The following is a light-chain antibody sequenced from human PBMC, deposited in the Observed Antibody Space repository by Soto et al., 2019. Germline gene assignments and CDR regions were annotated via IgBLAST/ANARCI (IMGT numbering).Light chain of an antibody. CDR3: QQYGSSST. CDR2: DAY. Sequence: EIVMTQSPATLSVSPGERATLSCRAGQGVTTNFAWYQQKSGQAPRLLIHDAYSRATGIPDRFSGSGSDRDFTLTISRLEPEDFAVYYCQQYGSSSTFGQGTRLEIK. V-gene: IGKV3-20*01. J-gene: IGKJ5*01. CDR1: QGVTTN.